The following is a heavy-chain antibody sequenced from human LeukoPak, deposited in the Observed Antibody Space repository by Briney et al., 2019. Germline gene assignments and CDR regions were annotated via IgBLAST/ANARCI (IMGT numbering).Heavy chain of an antibody. CDR1: GGSISSYY. V-gene: IGHV4-59*08. J-gene: IGHJ4*02. Sequence: PSETLSLTCTVSGGSISSYYWSWIRQPPGKGLEWIGYIYYSGSTNYNPSLKSRVTISVDTSKNQFSLKLSSVTAADTAVYYCARGETVDGIGGAKMEYYFDYWGQGTLVTVSS. CDR2: IYYSGST. CDR3: ARGETVDGIGGAKMEYYFDY. D-gene: IGHD1-26*01.